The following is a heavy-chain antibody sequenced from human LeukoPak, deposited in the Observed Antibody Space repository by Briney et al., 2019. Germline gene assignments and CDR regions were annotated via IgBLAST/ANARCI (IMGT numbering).Heavy chain of an antibody. J-gene: IGHJ5*02. CDR2: IYPGDSDT. V-gene: IGHV5-51*01. CDR1: GYSFTSYW. CDR3: ARISTYYDFWSGYRNSPNWFDP. D-gene: IGHD3-3*01. Sequence: GESLEISCKGSGYSFTSYWIGWVRQMPGKGLEWMGIIYPGDSDTRYSPSFQGQVTISADKSISTAYLQWSSLKASDTAMYYCARISTYYDFWSGYRNSPNWFDPWGQGTLVTVSS.